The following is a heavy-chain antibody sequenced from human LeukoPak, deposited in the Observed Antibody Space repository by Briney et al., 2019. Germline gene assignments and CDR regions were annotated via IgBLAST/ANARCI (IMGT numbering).Heavy chain of an antibody. J-gene: IGHJ3*02. V-gene: IGHV3-48*03. CDR3: ARDNKVVVGTHAFDI. D-gene: IGHD3-22*01. Sequence: GGSLRLSCAASGFTFSSYEMNWVRQAPGKGLEWVSFISTSDTIIYYADSVKGRFTISRDNAKSSLYLQMNSLRAEDTAVYYCARDNKVVVGTHAFDIWGQGTMVTVSS. CDR2: ISTSDTII. CDR1: GFTFSSYE.